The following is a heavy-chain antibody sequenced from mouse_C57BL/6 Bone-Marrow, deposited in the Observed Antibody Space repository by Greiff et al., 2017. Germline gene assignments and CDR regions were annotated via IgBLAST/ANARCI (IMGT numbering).Heavy chain of an antibody. CDR2: INPSSGYT. CDR3: EIYAMDY. CDR1: GYTFTSYW. Sequence: VQLVESGAELAKPGASVKLSCKASGYTFTSYWMHWVKQRPGQGLEWIGYINPSSGYTKYNQKFKDKATLTADKSSSTAYMQLSSLTYEDSAVYDCEIYAMDYWGQGTSVTVSS. V-gene: IGHV1-7*01. J-gene: IGHJ4*01.